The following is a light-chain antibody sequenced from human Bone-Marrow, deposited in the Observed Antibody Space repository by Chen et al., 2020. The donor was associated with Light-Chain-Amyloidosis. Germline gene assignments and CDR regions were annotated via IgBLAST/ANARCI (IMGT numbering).Light chain of an antibody. Sequence: QSVLTQPPSVSAAPGQKVSLSCSGSSFNIGNNYVSWYQQLPGTAPKLLISDNNKRPSGLPDRFSGSKSGTSATLGITGLQTGDEADYFCGTWDTSLSAVIFGGGTKLTVL. V-gene: IGLV1-51*01. CDR1: SFNIGNNY. J-gene: IGLJ2*01. CDR2: DNN. CDR3: GTWDTSLSAVI.